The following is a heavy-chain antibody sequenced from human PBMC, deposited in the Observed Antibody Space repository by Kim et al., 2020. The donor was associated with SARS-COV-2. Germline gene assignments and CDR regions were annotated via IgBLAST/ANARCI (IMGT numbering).Heavy chain of an antibody. J-gene: IGHJ5*02. CDR3: AKGVVVVAGDWFDP. V-gene: IGHV3-9*01. Sequence: YADSVKGRFTISRDNAKNSLYLQMNSLRAEDTALYYCAKGVVVVAGDWFDPWGQGTLVTVSS. D-gene: IGHD2-15*01.